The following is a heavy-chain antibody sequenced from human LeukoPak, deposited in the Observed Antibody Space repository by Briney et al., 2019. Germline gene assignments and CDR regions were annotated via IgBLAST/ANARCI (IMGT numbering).Heavy chain of an antibody. Sequence: PGGSLRLSRAASGFTFSSYAMHWVRQAPGKGLEWVAVISYDGSNKYYADSVKGRFTISRDNSKNTLYLQMNSLRAEDTAVYYCARAHSGSYHDYWGQGTLVTVSS. V-gene: IGHV3-30-3*01. D-gene: IGHD1-26*01. CDR1: GFTFSSYA. CDR3: ARAHSGSYHDY. CDR2: ISYDGSNK. J-gene: IGHJ4*02.